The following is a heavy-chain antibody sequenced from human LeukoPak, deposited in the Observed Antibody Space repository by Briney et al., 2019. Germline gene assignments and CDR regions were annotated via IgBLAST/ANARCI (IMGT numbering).Heavy chain of an antibody. J-gene: IGHJ4*02. D-gene: IGHD4-17*01. CDR2: IYHSGST. V-gene: IGHV4-30-2*01. CDR1: GGSISSGGYY. Sequence: SETLSLTCTVSGGSISSGGYYWSWIRQPPGKGLEWIGYIYHSGSTYYTPPLKSRVTISVDRSKNQFSLKLSSVTAADTAVYYCARHFPYGDGFDYWGQGTLVTVSS. CDR3: ARHFPYGDGFDY.